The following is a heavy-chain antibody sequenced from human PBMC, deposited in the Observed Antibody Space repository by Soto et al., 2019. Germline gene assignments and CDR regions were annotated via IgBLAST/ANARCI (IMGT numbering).Heavy chain of an antibody. D-gene: IGHD3-22*01. CDR2: ISSSSSYI. J-gene: IGHJ4*02. Sequence: KPGGSLRLSCAASGFTFSSYSMNWVRQAPGKGLEWVSSISSSSSYIYYADSVKGRFTISRDNAKNSLYLQMNSLRAEDTAVYYCARDLDYYDSSGQYWGQGTLVTVS. V-gene: IGHV3-21*01. CDR1: GFTFSSYS. CDR3: ARDLDYYDSSGQY.